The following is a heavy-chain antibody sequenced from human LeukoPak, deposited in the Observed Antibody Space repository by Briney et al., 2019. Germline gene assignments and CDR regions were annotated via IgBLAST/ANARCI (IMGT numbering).Heavy chain of an antibody. CDR3: AKVHSSTSYFPEY. V-gene: IGHV3-23*01. D-gene: IGHD6-13*01. Sequence: AGGSLRLSCAASGFTFNNYAMGWVRQSPVKGLEWVSAISAGGTSTYYSDSVKGRFTISRDNSKGTLHLQMNSLRAEDTAMYFCAKVHSSTSYFPEYRGQGALVTVSS. CDR1: GFTFNNYA. CDR2: ISAGGTST. J-gene: IGHJ4*02.